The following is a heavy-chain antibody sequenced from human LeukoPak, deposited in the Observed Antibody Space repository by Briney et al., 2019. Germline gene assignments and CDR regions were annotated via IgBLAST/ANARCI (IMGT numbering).Heavy chain of an antibody. V-gene: IGHV4-4*07. D-gene: IGHD1-14*01. CDR1: GGSFSNYY. J-gene: IGHJ6*02. CDR3: AGQPPQYYGMDV. CDR2: IYTSGST. Sequence: SETLSLTCTVSGGSFSNYYWSWIRQPAGKGLEWIGRIYTSGSTNYNPSVKSRVTMSADTSNNQFSLKLTSVTAADTAVYYCAGQPPQYYGMDVWGQGTTVTVSS.